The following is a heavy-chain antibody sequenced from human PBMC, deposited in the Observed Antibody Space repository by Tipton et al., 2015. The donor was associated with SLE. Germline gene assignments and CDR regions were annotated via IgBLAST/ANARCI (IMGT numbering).Heavy chain of an antibody. J-gene: IGHJ4*02. CDR3: ASASWNYGFFDY. CDR1: GFTFSDYY. V-gene: IGHV3-11*01. CDR2: ISSSGSTI. Sequence: SLRLSCAASGFTFSDYYMSWIRQAPGKGLEWVSYISSSGSTIYYADSVKGRFTISRDNAKNSLYLQMNSLRADDTAIYYCASASWNYGFFDYWGQGTLVTVSS. D-gene: IGHD1-7*01.